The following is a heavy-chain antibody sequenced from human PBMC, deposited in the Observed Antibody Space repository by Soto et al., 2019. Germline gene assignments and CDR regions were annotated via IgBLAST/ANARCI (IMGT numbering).Heavy chain of an antibody. J-gene: IGHJ6*03. D-gene: IGHD4-4*01. Sequence: GGSLRLSCAASGFTFSSYSMNWVRQAPGKGLEWVSAISGSGGSTYYADSVKGRFTTSRDNSKNTLYLQMNSLRAEDTAVYYCAKVVHDYSNPLWGDYYYHRDGWGKGTTVTVSS. CDR3: AKVVHDYSNPLWGDYYYHRDG. V-gene: IGHV3-23*01. CDR1: GFTFSSYS. CDR2: ISGSGGST.